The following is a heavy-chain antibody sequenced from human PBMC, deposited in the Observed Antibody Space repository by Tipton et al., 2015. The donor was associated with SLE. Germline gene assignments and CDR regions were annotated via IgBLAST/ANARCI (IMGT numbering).Heavy chain of an antibody. Sequence: SLRLSCAASGFTFSSYEMNWVRQAPGKGLEWVSYISSSGSTIYYADSVKGRFTISRDNAKNSLYLQMNSLRAEDTAVYYCARGDFWSGGWFDPWGQGTLVTVSS. CDR2: ISSSGSTI. J-gene: IGHJ5*02. V-gene: IGHV3-48*03. CDR3: ARGDFWSGGWFDP. D-gene: IGHD3-3*01. CDR1: GFTFSSYE.